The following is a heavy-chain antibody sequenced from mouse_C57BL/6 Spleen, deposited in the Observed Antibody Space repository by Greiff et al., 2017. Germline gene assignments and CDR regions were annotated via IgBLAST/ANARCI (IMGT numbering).Heavy chain of an antibody. CDR3: ARQGTIPFAY. CDR2: IDPSDSYT. V-gene: IGHV1-69*01. CDR1: GYTFTSYW. D-gene: IGHD2-14*01. J-gene: IGHJ3*01. Sequence: QVQLQQPGAELVMPGASVKLSCKASGYTFTSYWMHWVKQRPGQGLEWIGEIDPSDSYTNYNQKFKGKSTLTVDKSSSTAYMQLSSLTSEDSAVYYCARQGTIPFAYWGQGTLVTVSA.